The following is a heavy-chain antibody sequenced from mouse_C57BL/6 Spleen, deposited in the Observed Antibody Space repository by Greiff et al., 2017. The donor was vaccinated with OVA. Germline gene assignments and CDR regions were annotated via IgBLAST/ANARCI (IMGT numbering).Heavy chain of an antibody. D-gene: IGHD1-1*01. V-gene: IGHV1-78*01. J-gene: IGHJ4*01. CDR2: IYPRDGST. Sequence: QVQLKQSDAELVKPGASVKISCKASGYTFTDHTIHWMKQRPEQGLEWIGYIYPRDGSTKYNEKFKGKATLTADKSSSTAYMQLNSLTSEDSAVYFCAREGYYCGSSPSYSMDYWGQGTSVTVSS. CDR1: GYTFTDHT. CDR3: AREGYYCGSSPSYSMDY.